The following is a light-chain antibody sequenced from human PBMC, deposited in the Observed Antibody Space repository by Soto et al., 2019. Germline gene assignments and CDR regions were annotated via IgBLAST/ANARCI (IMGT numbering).Light chain of an antibody. Sequence: QLVLTQPPSVSGAPGQRVTISCTGSSSNIGTGYDVHWYQQLPGTAPKLLIYGNNNRPSGVPDRFSGSKSGTSASLAITGLQAEDEADYYCQSYDISLSGSVFGGGTKVTVL. V-gene: IGLV1-40*01. CDR2: GNN. CDR1: SSNIGTGYD. J-gene: IGLJ2*01. CDR3: QSYDISLSGSV.